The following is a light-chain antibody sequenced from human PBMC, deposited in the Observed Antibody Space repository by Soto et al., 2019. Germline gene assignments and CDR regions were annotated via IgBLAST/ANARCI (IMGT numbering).Light chain of an antibody. CDR3: SSYTRNSTLV. CDR2: EVS. J-gene: IGLJ2*01. Sequence: QSAITQPASVSGSPGQTITISCTGTSSDVGGYNSVSWYQQHPGKAPKLMIYEVSNRPSGVSNRFSGSKSGNTASLTISGLQAEDEADYYCSSYTRNSTLVFGGGTQHTVL. CDR1: SSDVGGYNS. V-gene: IGLV2-14*01.